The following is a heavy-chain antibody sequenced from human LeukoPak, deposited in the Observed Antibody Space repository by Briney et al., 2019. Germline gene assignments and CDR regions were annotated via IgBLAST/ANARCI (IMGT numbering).Heavy chain of an antibody. D-gene: IGHD3-10*01. Sequence: ASVKVSCKASGYTFTSYGISWVRQAPGQGLEWMGWISACNGNTNYAQKLQGRVTMTTDTSTSTAYMELRSLRSDDTAVYYCARDRYYYGSGSYYPIDYWGQGTLVTVSS. J-gene: IGHJ4*02. CDR3: ARDRYYYGSGSYYPIDY. V-gene: IGHV1-18*01. CDR2: ISACNGNT. CDR1: GYTFTSYG.